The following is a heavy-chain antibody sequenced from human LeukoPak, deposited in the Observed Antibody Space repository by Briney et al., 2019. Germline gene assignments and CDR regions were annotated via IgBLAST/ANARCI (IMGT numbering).Heavy chain of an antibody. J-gene: IGHJ4*02. Sequence: GASVKVSCKTSGYTFISYGFSWVRQAPGQGLEWMGWISAYNGNTNYAQKLQGRVTMTTDTSTSTAYMELRSLRSDDTAVYYCARAEDYYDGSGYYRIGYWGQGTPVTVSA. V-gene: IGHV1-18*01. CDR1: GYTFISYG. CDR2: ISAYNGNT. D-gene: IGHD3-22*01. CDR3: ARAEDYYDGSGYYRIGY.